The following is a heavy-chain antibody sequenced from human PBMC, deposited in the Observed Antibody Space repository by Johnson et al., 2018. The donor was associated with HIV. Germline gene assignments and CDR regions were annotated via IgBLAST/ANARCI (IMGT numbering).Heavy chain of an antibody. V-gene: IGHV3-30-3*01. Sequence: QVQLVESGGGVVQPGRSLRLSCAASGFTFSSYAMHWVRQAPGKGLEWVAVISYDGSNKYYADSVKGRFTISRDNSKNTLYLQMNSLRAEDTAVYYCAKARVRYSSDGDALDIWGQGTMVTVSS. CDR1: GFTFSSYA. D-gene: IGHD6-19*01. CDR2: ISYDGSNK. J-gene: IGHJ3*02. CDR3: AKARVRYSSDGDALDI.